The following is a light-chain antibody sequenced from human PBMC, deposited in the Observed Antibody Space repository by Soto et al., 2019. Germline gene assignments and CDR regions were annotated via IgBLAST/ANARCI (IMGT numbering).Light chain of an antibody. CDR1: SSDVGGYNY. Sequence: QSALTQPASVSGSPGQSITISCTGTSSDVGGYNYVSCYQQHPGKAPKLMIYDVSNRPSGVSNRFSGSKSGNTASLTISGLQAEDEADYYCNSYTSSSTHVFGTGTKVTVL. J-gene: IGLJ1*01. CDR3: NSYTSSSTHV. CDR2: DVS. V-gene: IGLV2-14*01.